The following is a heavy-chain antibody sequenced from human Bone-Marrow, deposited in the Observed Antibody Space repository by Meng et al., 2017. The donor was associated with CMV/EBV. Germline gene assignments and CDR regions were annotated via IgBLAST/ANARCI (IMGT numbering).Heavy chain of an antibody. CDR3: ARERFLEWLLYSGGMDG. V-gene: IGHV3-7*01. J-gene: IGHJ6*02. D-gene: IGHD3-3*01. Sequence: GGSLRLSCAASGFTFSSYWMSWVRQAPGKGLEWVANIKQDGSEKYYVDSVKGRFTISRDNAKNSLYLQMNSLRAEDTAVYYCARERFLEWLLYSGGMDGWGQGTTVTVSS. CDR1: GFTFSSYW. CDR2: IKQDGSEK.